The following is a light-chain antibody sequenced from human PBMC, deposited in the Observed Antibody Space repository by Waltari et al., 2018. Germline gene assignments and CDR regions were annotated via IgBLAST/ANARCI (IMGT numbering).Light chain of an antibody. CDR1: QSVTGY. V-gene: IGKV1-39*01. Sequence: DIQMTQSPSSLSASVGDRVTISCRASQSVTGYLNWYQQKPGKAPKLLIYEASRLHSGVPSRFSGSQSATDFTLTISFLQPEDFATYYCQQSDTNPIAFGQGTRLEIK. CDR3: QQSDTNPIA. CDR2: EAS. J-gene: IGKJ5*01.